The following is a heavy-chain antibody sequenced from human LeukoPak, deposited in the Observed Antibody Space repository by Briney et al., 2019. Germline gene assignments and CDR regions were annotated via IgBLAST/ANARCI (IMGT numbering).Heavy chain of an antibody. V-gene: IGHV5-51*01. CDR1: GYRFSSYW. Sequence: GESLKISCKGSGYRFSSYWIGWVRQMPGKGLEWMGIIYPGDSETRYSPSFQGQVTISADKSISTAYLQWSSLKASDTAMYYCARALGYCSSGSCYYYDYWGQGTLVTVSS. CDR3: ARALGYCSSGSCYYYDY. J-gene: IGHJ4*02. D-gene: IGHD2-15*01. CDR2: IYPGDSET.